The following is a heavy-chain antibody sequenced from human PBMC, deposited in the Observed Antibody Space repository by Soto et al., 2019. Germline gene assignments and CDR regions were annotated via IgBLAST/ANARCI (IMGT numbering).Heavy chain of an antibody. CDR2: IKQDGGDQ. CDR1: GFTFSNYW. V-gene: IGHV3-7*03. Sequence: EVQLVESGGGLVQPGGSLRLSCAASGFTFSNYWMSWVRQAPGKGLEWVANIKQDGGDQYYVDSVKGRFSISRDNAKNSLYLQMNSLRAEDTAVYHCARDEAIDYWGQGTLVTVSS. J-gene: IGHJ4*02. CDR3: ARDEAIDY.